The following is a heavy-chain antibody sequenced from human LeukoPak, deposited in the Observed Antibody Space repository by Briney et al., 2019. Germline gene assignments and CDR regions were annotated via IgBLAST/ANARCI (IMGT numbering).Heavy chain of an antibody. J-gene: IGHJ4*02. CDR2: ISYDGSNK. CDR1: GFTFSSYG. V-gene: IGHV3-30*18. CDR3: AKDRPHLWLSYYFDY. D-gene: IGHD5-18*01. Sequence: QPGGSLRLSCAASGFTFSSYGMHWVRQAPGKGLEWVAVISYDGSNKYYADSVKGRFTISRDNSKNTLYLQMNSLRAEDTAVYYCAKDRPHLWLSYYFDYWGQGTLVTVSS.